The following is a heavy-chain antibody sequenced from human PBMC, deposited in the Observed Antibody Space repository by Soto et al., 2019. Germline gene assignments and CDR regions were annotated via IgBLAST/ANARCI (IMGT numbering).Heavy chain of an antibody. J-gene: IGHJ4*02. D-gene: IGHD4-4*01. Sequence: DVQLLESGGGLVQPGGSLRLSCAASGFSFSSYAMVWVRQAPGKGLGWVSVISARGGSSYFADSVKGRFTISRDNSKNVLSLERNSLRAEDTAIYFCAKGSIEYSASVDNWGQGTLVLVSS. V-gene: IGHV3-23*01. CDR3: AKGSIEYSASVDN. CDR1: GFSFSSYA. CDR2: ISARGGSS.